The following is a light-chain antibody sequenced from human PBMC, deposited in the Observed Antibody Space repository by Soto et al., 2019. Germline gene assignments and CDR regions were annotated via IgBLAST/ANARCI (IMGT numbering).Light chain of an antibody. Sequence: SALTQPASVSGSPGQSITISCTGTSSDVGSYNLVSWYQQPPGEAPKLMIYEGSKRPSGVSNRFSGSKSGNTASLAISGLQAEDEADYYCCSYEGSDTMIFGGGTKVTVL. CDR2: EGS. CDR1: SSDVGSYNL. J-gene: IGLJ2*01. V-gene: IGLV2-23*01. CDR3: CSYEGSDTMI.